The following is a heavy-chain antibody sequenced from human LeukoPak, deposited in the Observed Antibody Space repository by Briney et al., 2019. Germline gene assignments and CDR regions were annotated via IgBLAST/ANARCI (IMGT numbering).Heavy chain of an antibody. Sequence: GGSLRLSCAVSGFSFRSYWMSWVRHAPGKGLEWVAYIKYDGSEKYYVDSVEGRFTISRDNAKNSLYLQMNSLRGEDTAVYYRARVGCTSSTCFGYLIFDYWGQGALVTVSS. V-gene: IGHV3-7*01. D-gene: IGHD2-15*01. CDR2: IKYDGSEK. CDR3: ARVGCTSSTCFGYLIFDY. CDR1: GFSFRSYW. J-gene: IGHJ4*02.